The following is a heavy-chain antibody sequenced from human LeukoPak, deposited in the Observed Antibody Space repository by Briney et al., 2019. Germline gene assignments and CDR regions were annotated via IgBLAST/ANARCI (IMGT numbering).Heavy chain of an antibody. CDR1: GGSISSYF. CDR2: IYYSGGT. D-gene: IGHD4-17*01. J-gene: IGHJ6*03. V-gene: IGHV4-59*01. CDR3: ARATDYYYMDV. Sequence: SETLSLTCTVSGGSISSYFWSWIRQPPGKGLEWIGYIYYSGGTNYNPSLKSRVTISVDTSKTQFSLKLSSVTAADTAVYYCARATDYYYMDVWGQGTLVTVSS.